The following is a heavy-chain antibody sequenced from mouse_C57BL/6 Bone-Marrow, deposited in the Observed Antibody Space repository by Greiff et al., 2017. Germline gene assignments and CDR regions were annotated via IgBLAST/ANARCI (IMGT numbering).Heavy chain of an antibody. CDR1: GYSITSGYY. D-gene: IGHD2-4*01. V-gene: IGHV3-6*01. CDR3: AREGLDYDGYFDV. J-gene: IGHJ1*03. CDR2: ISYDGSN. Sequence: EVHLVESGPGLVKPSQSLSLTCSVTGYSITSGYYWNWIRQFPGNKLEWMGYISYDGSNNYNPSLKNRISITRETAKNQFFLKLNSVTTEDTATYYCAREGLDYDGYFDVWGTGTTVTVSS.